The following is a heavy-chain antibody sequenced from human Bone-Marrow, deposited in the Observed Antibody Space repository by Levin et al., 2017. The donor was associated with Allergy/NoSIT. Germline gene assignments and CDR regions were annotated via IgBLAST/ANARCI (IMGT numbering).Heavy chain of an antibody. Sequence: GGSLRLSCEASGFDFHIYIMNWVRQAPGKGLEWLSSITTGSNYKYYVDSVRGRFVISRDNGTNSLYLQMTSLRAEDTAVYYCARSHPLAGTTHFSYQDGMDVWGQGTSVTVSS. D-gene: IGHD1/OR15-1a*01. CDR1: GFDFHIYI. CDR2: ITTGSNYK. CDR3: ARSHPLAGTTHFSYQDGMDV. V-gene: IGHV3-21*01. J-gene: IGHJ6*02.